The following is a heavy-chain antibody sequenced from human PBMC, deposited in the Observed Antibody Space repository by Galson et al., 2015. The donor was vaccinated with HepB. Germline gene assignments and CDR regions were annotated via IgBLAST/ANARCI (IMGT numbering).Heavy chain of an antibody. V-gene: IGHV1-69*04. CDR2: IIPILGIA. J-gene: IGHJ4*02. Sequence: SVKVSCKASGGTFSSFAISWVRQAPGQGLEWMGRIIPILGIANYAQKFQGRVTITADKSTSTAYMELSSLRSEDTAVYYCARDPPHCSLNCGGSSWGQGTLGTVSS. D-gene: IGHD2-21*01. CDR3: ARDPPHCSLNCGGSS. CDR1: GGTFSSFA.